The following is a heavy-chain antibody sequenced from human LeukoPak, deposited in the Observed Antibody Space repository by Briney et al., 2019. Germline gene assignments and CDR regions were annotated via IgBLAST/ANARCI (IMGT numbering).Heavy chain of an antibody. J-gene: IGHJ3*02. CDR2: INPNSGGT. V-gene: IGHV1-2*02. CDR1: GYTFTGYY. D-gene: IGHD6-6*01. Sequence: GASVNVSCKASGYTFTGYYMHWVRQAPGQGLEWMGWINPNSGGTNYAQKFQGRVTMTRDTSISTAYMELSRLRSDDTAVYYCARDRRSSSRISRAFDIWGQGTMVTVSS. CDR3: ARDRRSSSRISRAFDI.